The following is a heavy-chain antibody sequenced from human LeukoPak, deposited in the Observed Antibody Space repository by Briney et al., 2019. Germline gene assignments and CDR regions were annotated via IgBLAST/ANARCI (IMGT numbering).Heavy chain of an antibody. V-gene: IGHV3-30*02. CDR1: GFTFDNYA. J-gene: IGHJ4*02. Sequence: PGRSLRLSCEASGFTFDNYAMHWVRQAPGKGLEWVAFIRYDGSNKYYADSVKGRFTISRDNSKNTLYLQMNSLRAEDTAVYYCAKDYYYGSGSYDYWGQGTLVTVSS. CDR2: IRYDGSNK. D-gene: IGHD3-10*01. CDR3: AKDYYYGSGSYDY.